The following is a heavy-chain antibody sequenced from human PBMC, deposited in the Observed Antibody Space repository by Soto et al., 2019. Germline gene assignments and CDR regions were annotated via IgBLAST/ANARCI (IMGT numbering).Heavy chain of an antibody. J-gene: IGHJ6*03. V-gene: IGHV1-69*13. D-gene: IGHD6-13*01. CDR3: ALSPGIATAGTLFGYYYYYYMDV. CDR1: GGTFSSYA. CDR2: IIPIFGTA. Sequence: ASVKVSCKASGGTFSSYAISWVRQAPGQGLEWMGGIIPIFGTANYAQKFQGRVTITADESTSTAYMELSSLRSEDTAVYYCALSPGIATAGTLFGYYYYYYMDVWGKGTTVTV.